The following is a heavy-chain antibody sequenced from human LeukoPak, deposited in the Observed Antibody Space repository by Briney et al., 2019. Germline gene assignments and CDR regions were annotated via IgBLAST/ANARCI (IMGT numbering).Heavy chain of an antibody. Sequence: ASVKVSCKASGGTFSSYAISWVRQAPGQGLEWMGGIIPIFGTANYAQKFQGRVTTTADKSTSTAYMELSSLRSEDTAVYYCAALPPGYCSGGSCSIGGNWFDPWGQGTLVTVSS. CDR3: AALPPGYCSGGSCSIGGNWFDP. D-gene: IGHD2-15*01. CDR1: GGTFSSYA. CDR2: IIPIFGTA. J-gene: IGHJ5*02. V-gene: IGHV1-69*06.